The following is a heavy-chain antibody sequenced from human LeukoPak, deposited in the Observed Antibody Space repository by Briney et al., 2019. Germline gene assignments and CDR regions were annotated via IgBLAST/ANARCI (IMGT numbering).Heavy chain of an antibody. CDR2: ISYDGSNK. CDR3: ARDSRRWEPSTIRN. V-gene: IGHV3-30*03. Sequence: GGSLRLSCADSGFTFSSFDMHWVRQAPGKGLEWVAVISYDGSNKYYADSVKRLFTISRENSKNTLYLQMNSLRAAETAVYGCARDSRRWEPSTIRNWGQGTLVTVSS. J-gene: IGHJ4*02. CDR1: GFTFSSFD. D-gene: IGHD1-26*01.